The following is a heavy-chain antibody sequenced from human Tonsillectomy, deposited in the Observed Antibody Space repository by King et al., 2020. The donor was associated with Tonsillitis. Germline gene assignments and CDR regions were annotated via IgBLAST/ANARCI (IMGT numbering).Heavy chain of an antibody. CDR1: GFTFSNYR. CDR2: IKEDGSEK. V-gene: IGHV3-7*01. J-gene: IGHJ4*02. Sequence: VQLVESGGGLVQPGGSLRLACVVSGFTFSNYRMSWVRQAPGKGLEWVANIKEDGSEKYYVDSVKGRFTISRDNAKNSLFLQMNSLRADDMALYYCVRPSGYTSGWYNYWGQGTLVTVSS. D-gene: IGHD6-13*01. CDR3: VRPSGYTSGWYNY.